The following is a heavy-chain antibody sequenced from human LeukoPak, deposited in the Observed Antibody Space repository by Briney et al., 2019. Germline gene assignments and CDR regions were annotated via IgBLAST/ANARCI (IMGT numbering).Heavy chain of an antibody. D-gene: IGHD5-18*01. Sequence: PGGSLRLSCAASGFTVSSNYMSWVRQAPGKGLEWVSVIYSGGSTYYADSVKGRFTISRDNSKNTLYLQMNSLRAEDTAVYYCAKDLLKKNSYGYDYWGQGTLVTVSS. J-gene: IGHJ4*02. CDR1: GFTVSSNY. V-gene: IGHV3-53*01. CDR2: IYSGGST. CDR3: AKDLLKKNSYGYDY.